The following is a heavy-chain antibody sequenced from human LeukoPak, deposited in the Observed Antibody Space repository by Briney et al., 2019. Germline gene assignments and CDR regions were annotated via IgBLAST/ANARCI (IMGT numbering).Heavy chain of an antibody. J-gene: IGHJ5*02. D-gene: IGHD6-19*01. CDR1: GDSISGYY. CDR3: ARSTWAGAPVDP. Sequence: SETLSLTCSVSGDSISGYYWNWIRQAAGKGLEWIGRIYSSENTNYNPSLKSRVTTSVDTSKNQFSLKLSSVTAADTAVYHCARSTWAGAPVDPWGQGTLVTVSS. V-gene: IGHV4-4*07. CDR2: IYSSENT.